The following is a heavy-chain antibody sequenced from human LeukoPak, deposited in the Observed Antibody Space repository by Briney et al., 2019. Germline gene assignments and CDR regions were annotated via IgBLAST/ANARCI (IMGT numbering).Heavy chain of an antibody. CDR3: ERDGPYCSSTSCQYYFDY. V-gene: IGHV4-59*01. J-gene: IGHJ4*02. D-gene: IGHD2-2*01. CDR2: IYYSETT. Sequence: PSETLSLTGTGSGGSISSYYWSWLRPPPGKGREWSRYIYYSETTNSHPSLNRRATTSADTSNNQFSLKLSSVTDARTAVYYCERDGPYCSSTSCQYYFDYWGQGTLVTVCS. CDR1: GGSISSYY.